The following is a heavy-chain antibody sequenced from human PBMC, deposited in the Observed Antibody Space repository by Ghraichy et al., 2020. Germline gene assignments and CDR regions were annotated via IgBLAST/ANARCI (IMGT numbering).Heavy chain of an antibody. D-gene: IGHD3-22*01. V-gene: IGHV3-9*01. CDR3: AKGLVVVISAFDI. CDR1: GFTFDDYA. CDR2: ISWNSGSI. Sequence: SLRLSCAASGFTFDDYAMHWVRQAPGKGLEWVSGISWNSGSIGYADSVKGRFTISRDNAKNSLYLQMNSLRAEDTALYYCAKGLVVVISAFDIWGQGTMVTVSS. J-gene: IGHJ3*02.